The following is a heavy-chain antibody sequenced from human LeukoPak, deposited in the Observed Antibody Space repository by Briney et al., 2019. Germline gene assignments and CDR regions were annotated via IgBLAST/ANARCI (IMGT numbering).Heavy chain of an antibody. CDR1: GGSISSGGYS. V-gene: IGHV4-30-2*01. CDR2: IYHSGST. D-gene: IGHD4-23*01. CDR3: ARDRYGGHTYFDY. J-gene: IGHJ4*02. Sequence: PSETLSLTCAVSGGSISSGGYSWSWIRQPPGKGLEWIGYIYHSGSTYYNPSLKSRVTISVDRSKNQFSLKLNSVTAADTAVYYCARDRYGGHTYFDYWGQGTLVTVSS.